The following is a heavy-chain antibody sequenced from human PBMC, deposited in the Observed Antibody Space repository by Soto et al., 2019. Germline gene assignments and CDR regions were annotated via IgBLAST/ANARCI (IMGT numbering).Heavy chain of an antibody. Sequence: SLCLACSVSGGSIPARDYCWSWLREAPGKGLEWIGNIFYSGATSYNPSLESRVTISLDRSKNQFSLKLDSVTAADTDVYYCARDPRGTNSWSPGDSYHYGLDVWGQGTTVTVSS. J-gene: IGHJ6*02. V-gene: IGHV4-30-4*01. CDR2: IFYSGAT. CDR1: GGSIPARDYC. D-gene: IGHD6-13*01. CDR3: ARDPRGTNSWSPGDSYHYGLDV.